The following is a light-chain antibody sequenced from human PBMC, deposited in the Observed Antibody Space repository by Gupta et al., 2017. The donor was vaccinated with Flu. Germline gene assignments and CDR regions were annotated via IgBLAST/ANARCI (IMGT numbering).Light chain of an antibody. CDR3: GAWDSRRSAYV. Sequence: QPLSTQLPSVYAAPRQRVTTSCSGNNFNVWKNYASWYPQLPGTAPKLLIYDRRHPPSRIPDRFSGSKSGTSATLTITGLQTGDEDDYYCGAWDSRRSAYVFGGGTKVSVL. J-gene: IGLJ1*01. CDR1: NFNVWKNY. V-gene: IGLV1-51*01. CDR2: DRR.